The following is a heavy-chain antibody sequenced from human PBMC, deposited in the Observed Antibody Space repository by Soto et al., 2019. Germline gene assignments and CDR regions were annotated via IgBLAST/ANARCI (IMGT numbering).Heavy chain of an antibody. CDR1: GGSISSGDYY. D-gene: IGHD4-17*01. Sequence: PSETLSLTCTVSGGSISSGDYYWSWIRQPPGKGLEWIGYIYYSGSTYYNPSLKSRVTISVDTSKNQFSLKLSSVTAADTAVYYCARRTTVVGLYYYGMDVWGQGTTVTVSS. CDR2: IYYSGST. CDR3: ARRTTVVGLYYYGMDV. J-gene: IGHJ6*02. V-gene: IGHV4-30-4*01.